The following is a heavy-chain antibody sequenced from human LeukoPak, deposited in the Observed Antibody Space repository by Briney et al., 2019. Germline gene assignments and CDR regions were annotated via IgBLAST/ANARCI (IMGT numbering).Heavy chain of an antibody. CDR1: GFTFSSYV. CDR3: AKAPYYYGSGSSYHFDY. CDR2: ISGDGGTT. D-gene: IGHD3-10*01. J-gene: IGHJ4*02. V-gene: IGHV3-23*01. Sequence: GGSLRLSCAASGFTFSSYVMSWVRQAPGKGLKWVAAISGDGGTTFYADSVKGRFTISRDNSKNTLYLQMNSLRAEDTAVYYCAKAPYYYGSGSSYHFDYWGQGTLVTVSS.